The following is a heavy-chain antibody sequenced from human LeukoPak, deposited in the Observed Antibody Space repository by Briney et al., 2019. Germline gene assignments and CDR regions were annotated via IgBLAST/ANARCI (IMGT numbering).Heavy chain of an antibody. V-gene: IGHV1-3*01. CDR2: INGGNGDA. Sequence: ASVKVSCKTSGYTFTDYGMHWVRQAPGERLECMGWINGGNGDAKYSQNFQGRVTIIRDTSASTAYMELSSLRSEDTAVYYCARVPLHDSSGHYYPHWGQGTLVIVSS. CDR1: GYTFTDYG. CDR3: ARVPLHDSSGHYYPH. J-gene: IGHJ1*01. D-gene: IGHD3-22*01.